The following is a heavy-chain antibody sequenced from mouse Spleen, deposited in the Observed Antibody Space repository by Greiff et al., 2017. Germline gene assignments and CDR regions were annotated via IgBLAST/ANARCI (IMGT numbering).Heavy chain of an antibody. CDR3: AGQGYYYGSSPLYAMAY. CDR2: ISSGGSYN. D-gene: IGHD1-1*01. CDR1: GFTFSSYA. Sequence: DVQLVESGGGLVKPGGSLKLSCAASGFTFSSYAMSWVRQTPGKRLEWVATISSGGSYNYYPDSVKGRVTISRDNAKNTLYLQMSSLRAEDTAMYYCAGQGYYYGSSPLYAMAYWGQGTSVTVSS. V-gene: IGHV5-9-3*01. J-gene: IGHJ4*01.